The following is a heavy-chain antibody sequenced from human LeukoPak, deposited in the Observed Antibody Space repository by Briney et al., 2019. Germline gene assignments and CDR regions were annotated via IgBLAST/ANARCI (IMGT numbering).Heavy chain of an antibody. D-gene: IGHD6-19*01. CDR3: ARHRRYSSFYY. Sequence: PSGTLSLTCAVSGGSNSSTNWWSWVRQPPGKGLEWIGEINHSGSTNYNPSLKSRITISVDSSKNQFSLKLSSVTAADTAVYYCARHRRYSSFYYWGQGTLVTVSS. CDR2: INHSGST. J-gene: IGHJ4*02. V-gene: IGHV4-4*02. CDR1: GGSNSSTNW.